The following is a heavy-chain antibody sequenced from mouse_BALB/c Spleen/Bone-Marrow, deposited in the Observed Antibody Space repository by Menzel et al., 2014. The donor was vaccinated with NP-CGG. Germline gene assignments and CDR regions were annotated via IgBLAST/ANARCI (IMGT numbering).Heavy chain of an antibody. CDR3: AKHRSVYPYAMDY. V-gene: IGHV2-6-5*01. J-gene: IGHJ4*01. CDR1: GFSLSDYG. Sequence: VMLVESGPGLVAPSQSLSITCTVSGFSLSDYGVSWIRQSPGKGLEWLGVIWGGGKEYYNSVLKSRLSINKDNSKSQVFLKMYSLQTDDTAMYYCAKHRSVYPYAMDYWGQGTSVTVSS. D-gene: IGHD2-10*02. CDR2: IWGGGKE.